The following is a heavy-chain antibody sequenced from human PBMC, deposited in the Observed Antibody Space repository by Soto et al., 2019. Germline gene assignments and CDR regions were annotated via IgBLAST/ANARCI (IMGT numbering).Heavy chain of an antibody. CDR3: ASGRVYNYYYYYGMDV. D-gene: IGHD3-16*01. V-gene: IGHV4-39*01. CDR2: IYYSGST. Sequence: PSETLSLTCAVSGGSISSSSYYWGWIRQPPGKGLEWIGSIYYSGSTYYNPSIKSRVTISVDTSKNQFSLKLSSVTAADTAVYYCASGRVYNYYYYYGMDVWGQGTTVTVSS. CDR1: GGSISSSSYY. J-gene: IGHJ6*02.